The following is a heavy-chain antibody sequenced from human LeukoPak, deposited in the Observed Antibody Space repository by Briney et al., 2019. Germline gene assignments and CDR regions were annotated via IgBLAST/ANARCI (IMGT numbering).Heavy chain of an antibody. CDR1: GFTFNIFG. Sequence: PGGSLRLSCAASGFTFNIFGMHWVRQVPGNGLEWVAVLWSDGKTAHYADSVKGRFTISRDSSENTLYLQMNGPRSEDTAVYYCVKESAADATFHFDSWGQGTLVTVSS. D-gene: IGHD6-13*01. CDR3: VKESAADATFHFDS. J-gene: IGHJ4*02. CDR2: LWSDGKTA. V-gene: IGHV3-33*06.